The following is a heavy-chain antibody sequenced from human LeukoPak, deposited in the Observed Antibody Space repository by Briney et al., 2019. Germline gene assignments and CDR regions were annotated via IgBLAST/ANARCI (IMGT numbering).Heavy chain of an antibody. Sequence: SVKVSCKASGGTFSSYAISWVRQAPGQGFEWMGRIIPIFGIANYAQKFQGRVTITADKSTSTAYMELSSLRSEDTAVYYCATTTPDSSGYYYFDYWGQGTLVTVSS. CDR2: IIPIFGIA. CDR3: ATTTPDSSGYYYFDY. D-gene: IGHD3-22*01. CDR1: GGTFSSYA. J-gene: IGHJ4*02. V-gene: IGHV1-69*04.